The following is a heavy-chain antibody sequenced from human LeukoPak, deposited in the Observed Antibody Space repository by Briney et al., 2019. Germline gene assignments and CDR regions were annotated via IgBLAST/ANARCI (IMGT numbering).Heavy chain of an antibody. J-gene: IGHJ4*02. CDR1: VGSIRDYY. D-gene: IGHD1/OR15-1a*01. CDR3: ARGNKYAGVCDY. Sequence: SETLSLTCSVSVGSIRDYYWSWIRQPPGKGLEWIGYIYSSGSTSYNPSLKGQVTISLDTSKNQFSLKLSSVTAADTAVYYCARGNKYAGVCDYWGQGTLVTISS. CDR2: IYSSGST. V-gene: IGHV4-59*01.